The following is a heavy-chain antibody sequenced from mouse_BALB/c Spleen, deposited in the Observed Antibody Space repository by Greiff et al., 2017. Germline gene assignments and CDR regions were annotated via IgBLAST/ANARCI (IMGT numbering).Heavy chain of an antibody. CDR3: ARAEEGFAY. Sequence: DVKLVESGGGLVQPGGSRKLSCAASGFTFSSFGMHWVRQAPEKGLEWVAYISSGSSTIYYADTVKGRFTISRDNPKNTLFLQMTSLRSEDTAMYYCARAEEGFAYWGQGTLVTVAA. CDR1: GFTFSSFG. CDR2: ISSGSSTI. V-gene: IGHV5-17*02. J-gene: IGHJ3*01.